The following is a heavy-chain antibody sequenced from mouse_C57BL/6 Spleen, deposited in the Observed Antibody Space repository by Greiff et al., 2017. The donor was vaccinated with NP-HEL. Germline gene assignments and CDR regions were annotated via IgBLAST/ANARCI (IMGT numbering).Heavy chain of an antibody. V-gene: IGHV1-80*01. Sequence: VKLMESGAELVKPGASVKISCKASGYAFSSYWMNWVKQRPGKGLEWIGQIYPGDGDTNYNGKFKGKATLTADKSSSTAYMQLSSLTSEDSAVYFCARSRTGTGFAYWGQGTLVTVSA. CDR2: IYPGDGDT. CDR3: ARSRTGTGFAY. D-gene: IGHD4-1*01. CDR1: GYAFSSYW. J-gene: IGHJ3*01.